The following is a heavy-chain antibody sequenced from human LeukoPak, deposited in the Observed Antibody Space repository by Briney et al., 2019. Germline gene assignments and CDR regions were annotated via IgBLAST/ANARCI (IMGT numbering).Heavy chain of an antibody. J-gene: IGHJ4*02. CDR3: ARDPALIAVAGPFDY. CDR1: GYTFTSYD. D-gene: IGHD6-19*01. Sequence: SVKVSCKASGYTFTSYDINWVRQAPGQGLEWMGRIIPILGIANYAQKFQGRVTITADKSTSTAYMELSSLRSEDTAVYYCARDPALIAVAGPFDYWGQGTLVTVSS. V-gene: IGHV1-69*04. CDR2: IIPILGIA.